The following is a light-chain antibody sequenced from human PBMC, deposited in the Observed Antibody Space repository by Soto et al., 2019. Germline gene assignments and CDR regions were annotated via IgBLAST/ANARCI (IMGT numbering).Light chain of an antibody. Sequence: QSALTQPASVSGSPGQSITISCTGTSSDVGCYNYVSWYQQHPGKAPKLMIYDVSNRPSGVSNRFSGSKSGNTASMTIYGLQAEDEADYYCSSYTSSSTLLYVFGTGTKLTVL. CDR2: DVS. V-gene: IGLV2-14*01. CDR1: SSDVGCYNY. J-gene: IGLJ1*01. CDR3: SSYTSSSTLLYV.